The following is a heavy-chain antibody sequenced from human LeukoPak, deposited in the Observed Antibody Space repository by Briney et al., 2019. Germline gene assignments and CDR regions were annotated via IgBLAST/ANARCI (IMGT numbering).Heavy chain of an antibody. CDR3: ASYRGGNFDY. Sequence: PSETLSLTCAVYGGSFSSYYWSWIRQPPGKGLEWIGYIYYSGTTNYNPSLKSRVTISVDTSENQFSLKLSSVTAADTAVYYCASYRGGNFDYWGQGTLVTVSS. CDR2: IYYSGTT. CDR1: GGSFSSYY. J-gene: IGHJ4*02. D-gene: IGHD2-15*01. V-gene: IGHV4-59*01.